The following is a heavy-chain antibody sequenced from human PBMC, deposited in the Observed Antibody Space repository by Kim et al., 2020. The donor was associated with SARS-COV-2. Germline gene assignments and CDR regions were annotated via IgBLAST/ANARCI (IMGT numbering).Heavy chain of an antibody. Sequence: SRVTISVDTSKNQFSLKRSSVTAADTAVYYCARDNYYYDSSGTPSKWFDPWGQGTLVTVSS. D-gene: IGHD3-22*01. J-gene: IGHJ5*02. CDR3: ARDNYYYDSSGTPSKWFDP. V-gene: IGHV4-39*07.